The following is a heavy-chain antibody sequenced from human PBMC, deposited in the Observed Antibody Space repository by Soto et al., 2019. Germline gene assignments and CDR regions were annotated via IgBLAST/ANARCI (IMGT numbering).Heavy chain of an antibody. Sequence: QVQLVQSGAEVKKPGASVKVSCKVSGYTLTELSMHWVRQAPGKGLEWMGGFDPEDGETIYAQKFQGRVTMTEDTSTDTAYMELSSLRSEDTAVYYCATAPSLYSSTGYNLDSWGQGTLVTVSS. CDR1: GYTLTELS. V-gene: IGHV1-24*01. CDR3: ATAPSLYSSTGYNLDS. CDR2: FDPEDGET. D-gene: IGHD6-13*01. J-gene: IGHJ4*02.